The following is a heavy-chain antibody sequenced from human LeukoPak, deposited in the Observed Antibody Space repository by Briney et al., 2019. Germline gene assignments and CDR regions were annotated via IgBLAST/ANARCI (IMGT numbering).Heavy chain of an antibody. CDR1: GFTFSTYA. CDR3: AKRRYDSSGHFDS. Sequence: GGSLRLSCAASGFTFSTYAMSWVRQAPGKGLEWVSGISGSGASTYYADSVKGRFTISKDNSKNTLYMRMSSLRAEDTALYYCAKRRYDSSGHFDSWGQGTLVTVSS. J-gene: IGHJ4*02. D-gene: IGHD3-22*01. V-gene: IGHV3-23*01. CDR2: ISGSGAST.